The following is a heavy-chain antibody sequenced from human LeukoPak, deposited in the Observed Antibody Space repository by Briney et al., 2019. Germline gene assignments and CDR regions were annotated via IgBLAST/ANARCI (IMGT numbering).Heavy chain of an antibody. CDR3: ARGIAVAGTYVY. J-gene: IGHJ4*02. Sequence: GGSLRLSCAASGFTFSSHWMTWVRQAPGKGLEWVANINQDGSEEYYVDSLMGRFSISRDNAKKSLYLQMNSLRADDTAVYYCARGIAVAGTYVYWGQGTLVTVSS. D-gene: IGHD6-19*01. CDR1: GFTFSSHW. V-gene: IGHV3-7*04. CDR2: INQDGSEE.